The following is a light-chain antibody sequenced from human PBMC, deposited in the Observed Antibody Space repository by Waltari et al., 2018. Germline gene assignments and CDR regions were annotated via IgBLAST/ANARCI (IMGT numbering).Light chain of an antibody. V-gene: IGKV3-20*01. J-gene: IGKJ1*01. CDR1: QSVSRT. Sequence: ELVLTQSPGTLSLSPGERATLSCRASQSVSRTLAWYQQKPGQAPRLLIFGASTRATGSPDRFSGSGSGTDVSLTISRLEPEDFAVYYCQHYVRLPATFGQGTKVEIK. CDR2: GAS. CDR3: QHYVRLPAT.